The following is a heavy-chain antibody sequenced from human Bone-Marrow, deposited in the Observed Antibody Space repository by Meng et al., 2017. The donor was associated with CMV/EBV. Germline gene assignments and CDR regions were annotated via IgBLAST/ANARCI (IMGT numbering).Heavy chain of an antibody. Sequence: ASVKVSCKASGYTFTGYYMHWVRQAPGQGLEWMGWINPNSGGTNYAQKFQGRVTMTRDTSISTAYMELRSLRSDDTAVYYCARDLMEGRDGGKGGYWGQGTLVTVSS. V-gene: IGHV1-2*02. CDR3: ARDLMEGRDGGKGGY. D-gene: IGHD4-23*01. CDR2: INPNSGGT. CDR1: GYTFTGYY. J-gene: IGHJ4*02.